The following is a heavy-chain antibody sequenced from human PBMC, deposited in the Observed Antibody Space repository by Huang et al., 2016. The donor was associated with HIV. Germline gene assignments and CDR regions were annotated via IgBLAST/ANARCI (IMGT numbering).Heavy chain of an antibody. D-gene: IGHD2-2*01. J-gene: IGHJ3*02. CDR1: GYTFNGYW. Sequence: EVQLVQSGAVVKKPGESLKISCKGSGYTFNGYWIGWVRQMPGKGLEWMGLIYPGDSDTTYIPSFQGQVTISADKSISTVYLQWSGLKASDTAMYYCARQGVGDFVVEPTGLGAFDIWGQGTMVTVSS. V-gene: IGHV5-51*01. CDR3: ARQGVGDFVVEPTGLGAFDI. CDR2: IYPGDSDT.